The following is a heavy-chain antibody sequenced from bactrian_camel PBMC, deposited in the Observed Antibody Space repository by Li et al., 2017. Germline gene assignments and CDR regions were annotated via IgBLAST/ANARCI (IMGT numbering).Heavy chain of an antibody. CDR1: GFTSNTCG. J-gene: IGHJ6*01. V-gene: IGHV3S53*01. Sequence: HVQLVESGGGSVQAGGSLRLSCTAPGFTSNTCGMDWYRQAAGKQREWVSFIATDDSTIYADSVKGRFTISKDKATGTVYLQMNSLKPEDTAMYICAADEWVGCGGTSFGYWGQGTQVTATS. CDR2: IATDDST. D-gene: IGHD5*01. CDR3: AADEWVGCGGTSFGY.